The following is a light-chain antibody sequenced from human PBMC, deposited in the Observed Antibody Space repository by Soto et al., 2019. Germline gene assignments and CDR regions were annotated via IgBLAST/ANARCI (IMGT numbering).Light chain of an antibody. J-gene: IGLJ2*01. CDR3: QVWDSSSDHVI. CDR1: NIGRKN. CDR2: YDS. Sequence: SYELTQPPSVSVAPGQTTSITCGGNNIGRKNVHWYHQKPGQAPVLVIYYDSERPSGIPERFSGSNSGNTATLTISRVEAGDEAGYYCQVWDSSSDHVIFGGGTKLTVL. V-gene: IGLV3-21*04.